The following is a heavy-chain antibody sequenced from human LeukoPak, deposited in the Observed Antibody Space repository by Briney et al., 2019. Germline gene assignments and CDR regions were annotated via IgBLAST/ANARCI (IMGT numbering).Heavy chain of an antibody. Sequence: AGGSLRLSCAASGFTFSDYYMSWIRQAPGKGLEWVSYISSSGSTIYYADSVKGRFTISRDNAKNSLYLQMNSLRAEDTAVYYCASTLGYCSSTSCPDYWGQGTLVTVSS. V-gene: IGHV3-11*04. CDR3: ASTLGYCSSTSCPDY. J-gene: IGHJ4*02. CDR2: ISSSGSTI. D-gene: IGHD2-2*01. CDR1: GFTFSDYY.